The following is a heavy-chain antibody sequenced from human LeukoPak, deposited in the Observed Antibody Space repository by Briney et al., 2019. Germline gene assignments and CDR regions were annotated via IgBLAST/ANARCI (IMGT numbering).Heavy chain of an antibody. V-gene: IGHV1-69*05. J-gene: IGHJ6*03. Sequence: GPSVKDSCKASGGTFSSYAISWVRQAPGQGLEWMGGIIPIFGTANYAQKFQGRVTITTDESTSTAYMELRSLRSDDTAVYYCARDQGGLRIAARPDHGYMDVWGKGTTVTVSS. CDR2: IIPIFGTA. D-gene: IGHD6-6*01. CDR3: ARDQGGLRIAARPDHGYMDV. CDR1: GGTFSSYA.